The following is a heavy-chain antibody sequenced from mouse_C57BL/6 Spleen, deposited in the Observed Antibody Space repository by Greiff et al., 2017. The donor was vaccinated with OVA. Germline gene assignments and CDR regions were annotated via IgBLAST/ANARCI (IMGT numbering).Heavy chain of an antibody. CDR1: GYTFTSYW. J-gene: IGHJ2*01. CDR3: ASSPHSYFDY. Sequence: VQLQQSGAELVMPGASVKLSCKASGYTFTSYWMHWVKQRPGQGLEWIGEIDPSDSYTNYNQKFKGKSTLTVDKSSSTAYMQLSSLTSEDSAVYYCASSPHSYFDYWGQGTTLTVSS. CDR2: IDPSDSYT. V-gene: IGHV1-69*01.